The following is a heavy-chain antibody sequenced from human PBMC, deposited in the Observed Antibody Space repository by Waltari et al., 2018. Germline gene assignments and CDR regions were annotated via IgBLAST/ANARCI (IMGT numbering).Heavy chain of an antibody. CDR3: ARAGYTGADAFDI. V-gene: IGHV3-21*01. J-gene: IGHJ3*02. Sequence: EVQLVESGGGLVKPGGSLRLSCAASGFTFSSYSMNWVRQAPGKGLEWVSSISSSSSYIYYADSVKGRFTISRDNAKNSLYLQMNSLRAEDTAVYYCARAGYTGADAFDIWGQGTMVTVSS. CDR1: GFTFSSYS. CDR2: ISSSSSYI. D-gene: IGHD6-13*01.